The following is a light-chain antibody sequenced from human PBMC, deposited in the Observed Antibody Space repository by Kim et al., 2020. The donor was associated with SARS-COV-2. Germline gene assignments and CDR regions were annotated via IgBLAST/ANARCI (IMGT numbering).Light chain of an antibody. CDR1: QGISND. J-gene: IGKJ1*01. CDR3: QKYNGAPWA. V-gene: IGKV1-27*01. Sequence: ASVGDRVTIPCRASQGISNDLAWYQQKPGKVPKLLIYAASALRSGVPFRFSGSGSGTDFTLTIRSLQPEDAASYYCQKYNGAPWAFGQGTKVDIK. CDR2: AAS.